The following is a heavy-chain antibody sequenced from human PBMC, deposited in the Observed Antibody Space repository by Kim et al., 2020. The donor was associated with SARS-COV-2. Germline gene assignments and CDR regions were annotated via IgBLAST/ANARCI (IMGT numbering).Heavy chain of an antibody. CDR1: GGSISSYY. CDR2: IYYSGST. Sequence: SETLSLTCTVSGGSISSYYWSWIRQPPGKGLEWIGYIYYSGSTNYNPSLKSRVTISVDTSKNQFSLKLSSVTAADTAVYYCARDPGQDGGLTYYYYYGMDVWGQGTTVTVSS. V-gene: IGHV4-59*01. J-gene: IGHJ6*02. CDR3: ARDPGQDGGLTYYYYYGMDV. D-gene: IGHD4-17*01.